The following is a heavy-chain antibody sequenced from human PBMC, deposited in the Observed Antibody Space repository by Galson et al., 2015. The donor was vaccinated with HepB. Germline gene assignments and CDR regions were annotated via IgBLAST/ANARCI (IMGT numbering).Heavy chain of an antibody. V-gene: IGHV1-2*06. J-gene: IGHJ6*02. CDR1: GYTFTGYY. D-gene: IGHD6-19*01. Sequence: SVKVSCKASGYTFTGYYMHWVRQAPGQGLEWMGRINPNSGGTNYAQKFQGRVTMTRDTSISTAYMELSRLRSDDTAVYYCARDGAPDGPILQWLVQLYYGMDVWGQGTTVTVSS. CDR3: ARDGAPDGPILQWLVQLYYGMDV. CDR2: INPNSGGT.